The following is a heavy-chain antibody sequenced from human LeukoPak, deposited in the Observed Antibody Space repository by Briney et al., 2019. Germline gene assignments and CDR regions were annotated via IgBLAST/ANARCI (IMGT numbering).Heavy chain of an antibody. CDR1: GYSISSGYY. Sequence: SETLSLTCTVSGYSISSGYYWGWIRQPPGKGLEWIGSIYHSGSTYYKPSLKSRVTISVDTSKNQFSLKLSSVTAADTAVYYCARRAGRRVNYGSGSYPKYYFDYWGQGTLVTVSS. D-gene: IGHD3-10*01. CDR2: IYHSGST. CDR3: ARRAGRRVNYGSGSYPKYYFDY. J-gene: IGHJ4*02. V-gene: IGHV4-38-2*02.